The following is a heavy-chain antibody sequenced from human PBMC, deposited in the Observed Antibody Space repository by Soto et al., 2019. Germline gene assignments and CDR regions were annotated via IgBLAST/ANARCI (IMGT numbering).Heavy chain of an antibody. J-gene: IGHJ4*02. V-gene: IGHV4-30-4*01. CDR2: IYYSGST. Sequence: SETLSLTCTVSGGSISSGDYYWSWIRQPPGKGLEWIGYIYYSGSTYYNPSLKSRVTISVDTSKNQFSLKLSSVTAADTAVYYCARSYDSSGYYDYWGQGTLVTVSS. CDR3: ARSYDSSGYYDY. D-gene: IGHD3-22*01. CDR1: GGSISSGDYY.